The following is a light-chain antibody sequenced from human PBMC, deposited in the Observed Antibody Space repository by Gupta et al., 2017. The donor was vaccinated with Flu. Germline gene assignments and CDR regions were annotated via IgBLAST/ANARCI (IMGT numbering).Light chain of an antibody. CDR1: NIGSKS. J-gene: IGLJ3*02. CDR3: QVWDSSSDHLV. Sequence: GKTARITCGGNNIGSKSVHWYQQKPGQAPVLVVYEDSDRPSGIPERFAGSNSGNTATLTISRVEAGDEADDDCQVWDSSSDHLVFGGGTKLTVL. V-gene: IGLV3-21*03. CDR2: EDS.